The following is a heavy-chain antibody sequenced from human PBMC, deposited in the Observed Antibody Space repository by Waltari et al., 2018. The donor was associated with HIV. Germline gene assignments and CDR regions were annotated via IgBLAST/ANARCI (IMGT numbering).Heavy chain of an antibody. V-gene: IGHV3-7*01. CDR1: GFRFSSFW. D-gene: IGHD3-22*01. CDR3: ARSHYYYERSSYYPAFFDY. Sequence: EVQLVESGGGLVQPGGSLRLPWGAPGFRFSSFWIRWVRPAPGKGLEWVANIKQDGSNKYYVDSEKGRSAISRDNAKNSLFMQMNSLKAEDTAVYYWARSHYYYERSSYYPAFFDYWGQGTLVTVSS. J-gene: IGHJ4*02. CDR2: IKQDGSNK.